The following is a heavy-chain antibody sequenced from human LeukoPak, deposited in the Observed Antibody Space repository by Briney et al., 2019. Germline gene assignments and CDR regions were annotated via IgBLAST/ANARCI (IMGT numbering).Heavy chain of an antibody. CDR3: AKDWRRIVVVGPITRHGNYMDV. J-gene: IGHJ6*03. CDR1: GFTFGDYA. D-gene: IGHD2-15*01. Sequence: GGSLRLSCTASGFTFGDYAMSWFRQAPGKGLEWGAFIRYDGSNKYFADSLKGRFTISRDNSKNTLYLQMNSLRPEDTAVYYCAKDWRRIVVVGPITRHGNYMDVWGKGTTVTISS. CDR2: IRYDGSNK. V-gene: IGHV3-30*02.